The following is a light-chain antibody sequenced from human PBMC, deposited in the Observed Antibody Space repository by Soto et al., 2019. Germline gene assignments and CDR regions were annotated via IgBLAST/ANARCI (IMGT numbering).Light chain of an antibody. V-gene: IGLV2-14*01. J-gene: IGLJ1*01. CDR1: SSDVGGYNY. CDR2: EVS. CDR3: CSYTSSITDV. Sequence: QSALNQPASVSGSPGQSITISCTGTSSDVGGYNYVSWYQQHPGKAPKLMIYEVSYRPSGVSDRFSGSKSGNTASLTISGLQAEDEADYYCCSYTSSITDVFGTGTKVTVL.